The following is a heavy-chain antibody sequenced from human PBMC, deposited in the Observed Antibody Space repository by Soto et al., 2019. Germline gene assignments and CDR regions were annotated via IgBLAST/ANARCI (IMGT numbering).Heavy chain of an antibody. D-gene: IGHD6-13*01. CDR1: GDSVSSNSAA. Sequence: SQTLSLTCAISGDSVSSNSAAWNWIRQSPSRGLEWLGRTYYRSKWYNDYAVSVKSRITINPDTSKNQFSLQLNSVTPEDTAVYYCARFAEGGPDRVVAAAANYFDYWGQGTLVTVSS. V-gene: IGHV6-1*01. J-gene: IGHJ4*02. CDR3: ARFAEGGPDRVVAAAANYFDY. CDR2: TYYRSKWYN.